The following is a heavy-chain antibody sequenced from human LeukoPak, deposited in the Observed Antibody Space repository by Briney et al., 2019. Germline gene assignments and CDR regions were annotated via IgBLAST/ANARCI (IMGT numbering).Heavy chain of an antibody. J-gene: IGHJ3*02. CDR2: INHSGST. CDR1: ACSFSGYY. D-gene: IGHD3-3*01. V-gene: IGHV4-34*01. Sequence: DPSETLSRXCAVYACSFSGYYWSWLRQPPGKGLEWMGEINHSGSTNYNPSLKSRVTISVDTSKNQFSLKLSSVTAADTAVYYCARTRKVWSGYFAFDIWGQGTMVTVSS. CDR3: ARTRKVWSGYFAFDI.